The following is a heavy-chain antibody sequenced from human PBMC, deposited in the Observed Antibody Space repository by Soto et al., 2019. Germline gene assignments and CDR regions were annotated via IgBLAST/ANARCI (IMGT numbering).Heavy chain of an antibody. CDR2: IYYSGST. D-gene: IGHD6-19*01. CDR3: ARRTVNIRTFYSGLKTHCFDY. V-gene: IGHV4-39*01. CDR1: EGSISSSSYY. J-gene: IGHJ4*02. Sequence: PSETKPLTCAVAEGSISSSSYYWGIIRQPPGKGLEWIGSIYYSGSTYYTPSLQSRVAISVDTSKNQFSLKLNSVTAADTAVYYCARRTVNIRTFYSGLKTHCFDYWVQGTLVTVSS.